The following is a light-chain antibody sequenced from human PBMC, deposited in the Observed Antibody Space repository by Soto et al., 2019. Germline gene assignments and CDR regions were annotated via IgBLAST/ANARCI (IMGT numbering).Light chain of an antibody. V-gene: IGKV1-8*01. J-gene: IGKJ5*01. Sequence: AIRMTQSPSSFSASTGDRVTITCRASQCIISYLALYQQKPGKAPKLLIYAASTLQSGVPSRFSGSGSGTDFTLTISSLEPEDFAVYYCQQRSHWPPFTFGQGTRLEIK. CDR3: QQRSHWPPFT. CDR2: AAS. CDR1: QCIISY.